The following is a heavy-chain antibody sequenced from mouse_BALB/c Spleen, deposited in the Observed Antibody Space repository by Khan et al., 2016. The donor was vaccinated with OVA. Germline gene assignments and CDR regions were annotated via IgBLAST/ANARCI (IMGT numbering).Heavy chain of an antibody. J-gene: IGHJ3*01. CDR1: GFTFSNYG. CDR3: ARDYWFAY. Sequence: EVELVESGGGLVKPGGSLKLSCAASGFTFSNYGVSWVRQTPEKRLEWVASISSGDTTYYPDSVKGRFTISRDNARKILYLQMSSLRSEDTALYYCARDYWFAYWGQGTLVTVSA. CDR2: ISSGDTT. V-gene: IGHV5-6-5*01.